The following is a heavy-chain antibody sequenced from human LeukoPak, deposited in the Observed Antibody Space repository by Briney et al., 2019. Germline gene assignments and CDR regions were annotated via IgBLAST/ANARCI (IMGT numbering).Heavy chain of an antibody. V-gene: IGHV1-69*13. CDR3: ARDRAAAAFDY. CDR2: IIPIFGTA. J-gene: IGHJ4*02. CDR1: GGTFSSYA. D-gene: IGHD2-2*01. Sequence: GASVKVSCKSSGGTFSSYAISWVRQAPGQGLEWMGGIIPIFGTANYAQKFQGRVTITADESTSTAYMELSSLRSEDTAVYYCARDRAAAAFDYWGQGTLVTVSS.